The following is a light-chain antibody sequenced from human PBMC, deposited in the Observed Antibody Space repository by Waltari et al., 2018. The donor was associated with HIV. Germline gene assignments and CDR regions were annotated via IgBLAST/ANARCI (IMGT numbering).Light chain of an antibody. CDR2: STT. V-gene: IGLV8-61*01. Sequence: QTVVTQEPSFSVSPGGTVTLTCGLSSGPVSSNYYPSWYQQAPGQAPRTLIYSTTTRSSGVPDRFSGSILGNKAALTITGAQADDESEYHCVLYMGSGIWVFGGGTKLTVL. J-gene: IGLJ3*02. CDR3: VLYMGSGIWV. CDR1: SGPVSSNYY.